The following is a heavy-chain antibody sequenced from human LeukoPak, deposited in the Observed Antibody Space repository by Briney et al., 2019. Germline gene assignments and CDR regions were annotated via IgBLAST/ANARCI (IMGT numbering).Heavy chain of an antibody. CDR3: ARLYEGYCSGGSCYWFDP. J-gene: IGHJ5*02. D-gene: IGHD2-15*01. V-gene: IGHV4-39*01. CDR2: IYYTGST. Sequence: PSETLSLTCTVSGGSISSYYWSWIRQPPGKGLEWIGNIYYTGSTYYNPSLKSRVTISVDTSKNQFSLKLSSVTAADTAVYYCARLYEGYCSGGSCYWFDPWGQGILVTVSS. CDR1: GGSISSYY.